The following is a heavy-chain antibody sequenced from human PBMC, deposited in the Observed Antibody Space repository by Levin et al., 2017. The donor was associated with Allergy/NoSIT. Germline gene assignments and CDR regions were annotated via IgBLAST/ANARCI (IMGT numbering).Heavy chain of an antibody. Sequence: PSETLSLTCTVSGGSLSRYYWAWIRQPAGRRLEWIGRVYASGSTNYNPYLKGRVAISVDTPTNQFSLKMYSVTAADTAVYYCAAYTTSPSLGDWRDPWGHGTLVTVSS. D-gene: IGHD3-16*01. CDR1: GGSLSRYY. CDR3: AAYTTSPSLGDWRDP. V-gene: IGHV4-4*07. J-gene: IGHJ5*02. CDR2: VYASGST.